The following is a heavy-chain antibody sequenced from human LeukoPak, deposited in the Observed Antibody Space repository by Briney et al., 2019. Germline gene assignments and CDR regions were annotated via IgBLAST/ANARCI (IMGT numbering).Heavy chain of an antibody. V-gene: IGHV1-2*02. D-gene: IGHD6-19*01. Sequence: ASVKVSCKASGYTFTGYYMHWVRQAPGQGLEWMGWINPNSGGTNYAQKFQGKVTMTRDTSINTAYMELSSLRSDDTAVYYCARARYSSPAGYWGQGTLVTVSS. CDR1: GYTFTGYY. CDR3: ARARYSSPAGY. CDR2: INPNSGGT. J-gene: IGHJ4*02.